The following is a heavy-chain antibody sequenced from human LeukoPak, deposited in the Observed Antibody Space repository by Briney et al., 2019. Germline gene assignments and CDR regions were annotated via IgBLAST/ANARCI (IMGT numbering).Heavy chain of an antibody. J-gene: IGHJ4*02. CDR1: GFTFNNYA. V-gene: IGHV3-23*01. CDR2: ISGSGGST. Sequence: GGSLRLSCAASGFTFNNYAMSWVRQAPGKWLEWISTISGSGGSTYYADSVKGRFTISRDNSKNTLYLQMNSLRAEDTAVYYCAKFLPTHIVVANYYFDYWGQGTLVTVSS. CDR3: AKFLPTHIVVANYYFDY. D-gene: IGHD2-21*01.